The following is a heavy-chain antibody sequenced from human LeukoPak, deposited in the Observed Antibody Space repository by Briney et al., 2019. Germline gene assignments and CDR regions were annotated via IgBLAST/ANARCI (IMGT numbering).Heavy chain of an antibody. CDR2: ISYDGSNK. V-gene: IGHV3-30*18. D-gene: IGHD3-3*01. CDR1: GFTISSYG. J-gene: IGHJ4*02. CDR3: AKQPYPRNFYYDFWRGYYHSDY. Sequence: GGSLRLSCAASGFTISSYGMHWVRQAPGKGLEWVAVISYDGSNKYYADFVKGRFTISTDNSKHTLYLQMNSLRAEDTAVYYCAKQPYPRNFYYDFWRGYYHSDYWGQGTLVTVSS.